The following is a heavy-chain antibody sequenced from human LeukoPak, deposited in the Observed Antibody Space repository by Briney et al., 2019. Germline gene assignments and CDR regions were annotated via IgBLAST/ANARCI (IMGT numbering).Heavy chain of an antibody. D-gene: IGHD5-18*01. J-gene: IGHJ4*02. Sequence: PGESLKISCKGSGYSLTSYWIGWVRQMPGKGLEWMGIIYPGDSDTRYSPSFQGQVTISADKSISTAYLQWSSLKASDTAMYYCARLDTATPTGYYFDYWGQGTLVTVSS. CDR1: GYSLTSYW. CDR2: IYPGDSDT. CDR3: ARLDTATPTGYYFDY. V-gene: IGHV5-51*01.